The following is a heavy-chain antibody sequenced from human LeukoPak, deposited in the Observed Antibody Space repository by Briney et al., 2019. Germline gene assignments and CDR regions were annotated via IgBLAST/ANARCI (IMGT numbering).Heavy chain of an antibody. J-gene: IGHJ4*02. D-gene: IGHD6-13*01. Sequence: ASVKVSCKASGYTFTDYYMHWVRQAPVQGLEWMGWINLNSGGTNYAQKFQGRVTMTRDTSISTAYMELSRLRSDDTAVYYCASSRGYSSSRYLDYWGQGTLVTVSP. CDR2: INLNSGGT. CDR3: ASSRGYSSSRYLDY. CDR1: GYTFTDYY. V-gene: IGHV1-2*02.